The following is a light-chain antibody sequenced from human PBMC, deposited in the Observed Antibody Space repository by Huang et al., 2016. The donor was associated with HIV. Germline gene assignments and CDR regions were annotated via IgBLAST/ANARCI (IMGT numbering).Light chain of an antibody. CDR2: DAT. CDR3: QQRYDWPLT. J-gene: IGKJ4*01. CDR1: QRVSSY. Sequence: IVLTQSPATVSLSPGERATLSCKASQRVSSYLAWYQQKPGQAPRLLIYDATSRAPGIPARFSGSGSGTDFTLTISNLGPEDFAVYFCQQRYDWPLTFGGGTKVEIK. V-gene: IGKV3-11*01.